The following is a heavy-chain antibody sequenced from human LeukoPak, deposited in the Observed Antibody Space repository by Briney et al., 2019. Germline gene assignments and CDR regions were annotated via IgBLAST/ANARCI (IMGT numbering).Heavy chain of an antibody. J-gene: IGHJ4*02. CDR2: INHSGST. CDR1: GGSFSGYY. Sequence: PSETLSLTCAVYGGSFSGYYWSWLRQPPGKGLEWIGEINHSGSTNYNPSLKSRVTISVDTSKNQFSLKLSSVTAADTAVYYCARLSQTGYSSSWYYFDYWGQGTLVTVSS. D-gene: IGHD6-13*01. CDR3: ARLSQTGYSSSWYYFDY. V-gene: IGHV4-34*01.